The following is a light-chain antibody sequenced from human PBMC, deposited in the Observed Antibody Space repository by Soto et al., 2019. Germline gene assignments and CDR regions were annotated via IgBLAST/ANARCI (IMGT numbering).Light chain of an antibody. CDR3: QQYYRPWT. Sequence: DIVMTQSPDSLAVSLGERATINCKSSQSVLYSSNHKNYLAWYQQKPGQPPKLLIYLASTRESGVPDRFSGSGSGTDFTLTISSLQAEDVAVYYCQQYYRPWTFDQGTKVEIK. CDR1: QSVLYSSNHKNY. CDR2: LAS. J-gene: IGKJ1*01. V-gene: IGKV4-1*01.